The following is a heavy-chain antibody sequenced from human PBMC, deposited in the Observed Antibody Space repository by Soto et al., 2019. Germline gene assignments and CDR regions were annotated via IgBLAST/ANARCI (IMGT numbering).Heavy chain of an antibody. CDR2: LSDSGGSI. D-gene: IGHD6-13*01. CDR3: AKVSSSWYAGFFDL. V-gene: IGHV3-23*01. J-gene: IGHJ4*02. Sequence: EVQLLESGGGLVQPGGSLRLSCTASGFTFSRHAMTWVCQAPGKGLEWVSGLSDSGGSIYYADSVKGRFTISRDNSMNTLYLQMNTLRAEDTAIYYCAKVSSSWYAGFFDLWGQGTLVTVSS. CDR1: GFTFSRHA.